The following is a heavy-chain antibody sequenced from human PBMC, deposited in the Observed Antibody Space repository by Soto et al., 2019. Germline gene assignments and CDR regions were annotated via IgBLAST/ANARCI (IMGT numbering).Heavy chain of an antibody. CDR1: GGSVSSDSHY. CDR3: ASQVRQQLVPSYYFDY. Sequence: SETLSLTCTVSGGSVSSDSHYWSWVRQPPGKGLEWLGYVYYMGATNYNPSLRSRLTISVDTSKNQFSLKLSSVTAADTAVYYCASQVRQQLVPSYYFDYWGQGTLVTVSS. CDR2: VYYMGAT. J-gene: IGHJ4*02. V-gene: IGHV4-61*01. D-gene: IGHD6-13*01.